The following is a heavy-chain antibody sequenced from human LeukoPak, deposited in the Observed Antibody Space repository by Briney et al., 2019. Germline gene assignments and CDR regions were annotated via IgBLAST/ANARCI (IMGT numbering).Heavy chain of an antibody. CDR3: ARGLYSGYDSRNLDYYYYYYGMDV. Sequence: GGSLRLSCAASGFTFSSYSMNWVRQAPGKGLEWVSSISSSSSYIYYADSVKGRFTISRDNAKNSLYLQMDSLRAEATAVYYCARGLYSGYDSRNLDYYYYYYGMDVWGQGTTVTVSS. V-gene: IGHV3-21*01. CDR2: ISSSSSYI. D-gene: IGHD5-12*01. CDR1: GFTFSSYS. J-gene: IGHJ6*02.